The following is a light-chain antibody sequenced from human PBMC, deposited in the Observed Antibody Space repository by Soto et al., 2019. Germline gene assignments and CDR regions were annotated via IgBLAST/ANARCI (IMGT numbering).Light chain of an antibody. J-gene: IGKJ2*01. CDR2: GAS. Sequence: EIVLTQSPGTLSLSPGERATLSCRASQSVTSRYLAWYQQRPGQAPRLLIYGASSRATGIPDRFSGSGSGTDFTLTIRRLEPEDFAVYYCQHYGRAPGYTFGQGTKLEIK. CDR3: QHYGRAPGYT. V-gene: IGKV3-20*01. CDR1: QSVTSRY.